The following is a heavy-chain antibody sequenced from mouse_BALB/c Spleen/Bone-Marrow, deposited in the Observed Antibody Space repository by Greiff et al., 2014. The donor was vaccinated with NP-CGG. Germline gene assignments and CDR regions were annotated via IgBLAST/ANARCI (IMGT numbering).Heavy chain of an antibody. D-gene: IGHD5-5*01. CDR2: IDPANGNT. J-gene: IGHJ4*01. CDR1: GFNIKDTY. V-gene: IGHV14-3*02. Sequence: VQLQQSGAELVKPGASVKLSCTASGFNIKDTYIYWVKQRPEQGLEWVGRIDPANGNTKYDPKFQGKATIAADTSSNTAYLQHSNLTSEDTAVYYCSGGYYDYLYALDYWGHGTSVTVSS. CDR3: SGGYYDYLYALDY.